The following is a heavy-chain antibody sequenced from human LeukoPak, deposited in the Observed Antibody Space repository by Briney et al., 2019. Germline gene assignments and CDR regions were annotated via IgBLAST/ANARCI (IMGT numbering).Heavy chain of an antibody. V-gene: IGHV3-23*01. J-gene: IGHJ4*02. Sequence: GGSLRLSCVASGFTFSSYAMSWVRQAPAKGLQWVSAISGSVGATYYADSLKGRFTISRDNSKNTLYLQVNSLRAEDTAVYYCARYSDDAQIPIDYWGQGTLVTVSS. D-gene: IGHD1-1*01. CDR1: GFTFSSYA. CDR2: ISGSVGAT. CDR3: ARYSDDAQIPIDY.